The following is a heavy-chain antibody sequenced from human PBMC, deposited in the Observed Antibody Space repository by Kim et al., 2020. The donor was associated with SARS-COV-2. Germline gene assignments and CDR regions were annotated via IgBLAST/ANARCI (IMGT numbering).Heavy chain of an antibody. CDR1: GFTFSTYG. CDR3: AKELYGSGPYFYGMDV. V-gene: IGHV3-30*18. Sequence: GGSLRLSCAASGFTFSTYGMHWVRQAPGKGLEWVAVISYDGSIKYYADSVKGRFTISRDNSKNTLFLQMNSLRIEDTALYYCAKELYGSGPYFYGMDVWGQGTTVTVSS. J-gene: IGHJ6*02. D-gene: IGHD3-10*01. CDR2: ISYDGSIK.